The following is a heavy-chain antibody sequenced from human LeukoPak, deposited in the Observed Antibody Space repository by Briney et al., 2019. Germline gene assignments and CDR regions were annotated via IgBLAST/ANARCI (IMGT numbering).Heavy chain of an antibody. D-gene: IGHD5-12*01. CDR3: ASSEAPITPPPYGMGV. Sequence: SQTLSLTCTVSGDSISSGGYCWNWFRQHPGKGLEWIGYIYSSGGTFYNPSLKSRVTTSVDTSKNQFSLKLGSVTAADTALYYCASSEAPITPPPYGMGVWGQGTKVTVSS. V-gene: IGHV4-31*03. CDR1: GDSISSGGYC. CDR2: IYSSGGT. J-gene: IGHJ6*02.